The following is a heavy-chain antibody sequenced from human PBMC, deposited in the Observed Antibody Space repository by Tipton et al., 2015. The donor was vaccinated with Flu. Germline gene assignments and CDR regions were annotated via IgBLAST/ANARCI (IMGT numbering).Heavy chain of an antibody. J-gene: IGHJ6*02. Sequence: LGLTCTVSGGSISSGSYYWSWIRQPAGKGLEWIGRIYTSGSTNYNPSLKSRVTISVDTSKNQFSLKLSSVTAADTAVYYCARGGYSYGYGKNYYYYGTDVWGQGP. V-gene: IGHV4-61*02. CDR3: ARGGYSYGYGKNYYYYGTDV. CDR2: IYTSGST. CDR1: GGSISSGSYY. D-gene: IGHD5-18*01.